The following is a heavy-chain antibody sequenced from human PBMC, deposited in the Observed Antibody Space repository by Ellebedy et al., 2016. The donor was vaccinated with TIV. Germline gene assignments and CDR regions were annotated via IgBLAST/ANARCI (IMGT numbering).Heavy chain of an antibody. CDR2: INWNGGST. J-gene: IGHJ5*02. Sequence: GESLKTSCAASGFTFDDYGMSWVRQAPGKGLEWVSGINWNGGSTGYADSVKGRFTISRDNAKNSLYLQMNSLRAEDTALYYCARRIVGATRGWFDPWGQGTLVTVSS. D-gene: IGHD1-26*01. CDR1: GFTFDDYG. CDR3: ARRIVGATRGWFDP. V-gene: IGHV3-20*04.